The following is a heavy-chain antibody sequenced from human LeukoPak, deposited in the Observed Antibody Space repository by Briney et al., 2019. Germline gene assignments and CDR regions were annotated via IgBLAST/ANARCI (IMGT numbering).Heavy chain of an antibody. V-gene: IGHV1-69*06. D-gene: IGHD1-26*01. CDR2: IIPIFGTA. J-gene: IGHJ4*02. CDR3: ARGRSGSYYFDY. Sequence: ASVKVSCKASGGTFSSYAISWVRQAPGQGLEWMGGIIPIFGTANYAQKFQGRVTITADKSTSTAYMELSSLRSEDTAVYYCARGRSGSYYFDYWGQGTLVTVSS. CDR1: GGTFSSYA.